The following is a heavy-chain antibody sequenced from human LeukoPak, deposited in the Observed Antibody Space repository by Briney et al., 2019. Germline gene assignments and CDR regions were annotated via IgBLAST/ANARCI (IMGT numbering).Heavy chain of an antibody. CDR3: ARALPDTPAYGY. CDR2: ISSSSSYI. Sequence: GGSLRLSCAASGFTFSSYSMNWVRQAPGKGLEWVSSISSSSSYIYYADSVKGRFTISRDNAKNSLYLQMNSLRAEDTAVYYCARALPDTPAYGYWGQGTLVTVSS. D-gene: IGHD3-16*01. V-gene: IGHV3-21*01. CDR1: GFTFSSYS. J-gene: IGHJ4*02.